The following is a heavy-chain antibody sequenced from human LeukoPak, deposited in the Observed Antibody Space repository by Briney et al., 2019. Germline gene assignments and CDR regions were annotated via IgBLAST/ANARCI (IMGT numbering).Heavy chain of an antibody. V-gene: IGHV1-18*01. CDR1: GHTFTSYG. D-gene: IGHD3-9*01. CDR3: AREIYDILTGLRYYFDY. CDR2: ISAYNGNT. J-gene: IGHJ4*02. Sequence: GASVKVSCKASGHTFTSYGISWVRQAPGQGLEWMGWISAYNGNTNYAQKLQGRVTMTTDTSTSTAYMELRSLRSDDTAVYYCAREIYDILTGLRYYFDYWGQGTLVTVSS.